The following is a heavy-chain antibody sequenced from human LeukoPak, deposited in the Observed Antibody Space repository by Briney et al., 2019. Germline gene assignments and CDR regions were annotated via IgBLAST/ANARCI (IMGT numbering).Heavy chain of an antibody. CDR2: ISGGGGST. D-gene: IGHD1-26*01. J-gene: IGHJ4*02. Sequence: PGRSLRLSCAASGFTFSSYAMHWVRQAPGKGLEWVSTISGGGGSTYYADSVKGQFTISRDNSKNTLYLQVNSLRAEDTAVYYCAKGGKWDVTPFDYWGQGTLVTVSS. V-gene: IGHV3-23*01. CDR1: GFTFSSYA. CDR3: AKGGKWDVTPFDY.